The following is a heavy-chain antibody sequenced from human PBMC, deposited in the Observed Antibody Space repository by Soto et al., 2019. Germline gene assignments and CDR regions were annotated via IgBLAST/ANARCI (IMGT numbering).Heavy chain of an antibody. V-gene: IGHV5-51*01. CDR3: AHAGDYDLLTFDH. D-gene: IGHD4-17*01. CDR2: IYPYDSDK. CDR1: GYSFTSYW. Sequence: GESLKISCRTSGYSFTSYWIGWVRQMPGKGMEWMGNIYPYDSDKRYSPSLKDRLAISKDTSRNQVVLTITNMDPGDTATYFCAHAGDYDLLTFDHWGPGTLVTVSS. J-gene: IGHJ4*02.